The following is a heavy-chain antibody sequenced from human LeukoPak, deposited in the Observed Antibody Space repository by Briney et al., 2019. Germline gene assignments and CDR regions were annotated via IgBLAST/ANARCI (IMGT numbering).Heavy chain of an antibody. D-gene: IGHD3-22*01. CDR1: GFTFSNAW. CDR2: IKSKTDGGTT. V-gene: IGHV3-15*01. CDR3: TLDRYYYDSSGYSPHYYYYYMDV. Sequence: GGSLRLSCAASGFTFSNAWMSWFRQAPGKGLEWVGRIKSKTDGGTTDYAAPVKGRFTISRDDSKNTLYLQMNSLKTEDTAVYYCTLDRYYYDSSGYSPHYYYYYMDVWGKGTTVTVSS. J-gene: IGHJ6*03.